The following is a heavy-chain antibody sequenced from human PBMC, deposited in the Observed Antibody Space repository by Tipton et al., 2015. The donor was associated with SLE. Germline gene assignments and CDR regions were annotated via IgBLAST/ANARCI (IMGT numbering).Heavy chain of an antibody. V-gene: IGHV4-34*01. CDR3: ARAPPFQH. Sequence: TLFLTCAVYGGSFSGYYWSWIRQPPGKGLEWIGEINHSGSTNYNPSLKSRVTISVDTSKNQFSLKLSSVTAADTAVYYCARAPPFQHWGQGTLVTVSS. J-gene: IGHJ1*01. CDR2: INHSGST. CDR1: GGSFSGYY.